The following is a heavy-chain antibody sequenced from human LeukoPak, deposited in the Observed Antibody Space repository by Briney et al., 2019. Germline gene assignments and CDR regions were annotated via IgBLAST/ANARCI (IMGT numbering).Heavy chain of an antibody. J-gene: IGHJ4*02. V-gene: IGHV3-21*01. CDR3: ARDTGDDYVWGSYRYMVYFDY. D-gene: IGHD3-16*02. Sequence: GGSLRLSCAASGFTFSSYSMNWVRQAPGKGLEWVSSNSSSSSYIYYADSVKGRFTISRDNAKNSLYLQMNSLRAEDTAVYYCARDTGDDYVWGSYRYMVYFDYWGQGTLVTVSS. CDR1: GFTFSSYS. CDR2: NSSSSSYI.